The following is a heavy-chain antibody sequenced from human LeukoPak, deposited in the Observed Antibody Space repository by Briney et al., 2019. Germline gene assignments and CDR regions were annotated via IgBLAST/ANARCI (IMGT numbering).Heavy chain of an antibody. CDR1: GCTFTSYD. CDR2: MNPNSGNT. D-gene: IGHD5-24*01. CDR3: ARIELDSSYYSYMAV. V-gene: IGHV1-8*03. Sequence: GSSVKVSCKASGCTFTSYDINWVRQATGQGLEWMGWMNPNSGNTGYAQKFQGRVTITRNTSISTAYMELSSLRSEATAVYYCARIELDSSYYSYMAVWGKATSVTV. J-gene: IGHJ6*03.